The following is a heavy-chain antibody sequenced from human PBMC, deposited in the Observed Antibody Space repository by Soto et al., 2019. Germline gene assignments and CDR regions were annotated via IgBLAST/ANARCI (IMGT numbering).Heavy chain of an antibody. CDR1: GDTIINFY. CDR3: ARDATMFDP. CDR2: INYSGST. V-gene: IGHV4-59*01. D-gene: IGHD1-26*01. Sequence: PSETLSLTCSVSGDTIINFYWSWIRQPPGKGLEWIGYINYSGSTNYNPSLRSRVTISVDTSKNQFSLRLTSVTAADTAVYYCARDATMFDPWGQGTLVTVSS. J-gene: IGHJ5*02.